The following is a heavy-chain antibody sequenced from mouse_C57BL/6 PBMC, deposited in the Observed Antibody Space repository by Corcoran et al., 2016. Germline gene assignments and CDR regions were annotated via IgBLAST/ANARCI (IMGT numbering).Heavy chain of an antibody. CDR2: INPNNGGT. CDR1: GYTFTDYY. CDR3: ERSRGWDDAMDY. Sequence: EVQLQQSGPELVKPGASVKISCKASGYTFTDYYMNWVKQSHGKSLEWIGDINPNNGGTSYNQKFKGKATLTVDKSSSTAYMELRSLTSEDSAGYYCERSRGWDDAMDYWGQGTSVTVAS. J-gene: IGHJ4*01. V-gene: IGHV1-26*01. D-gene: IGHD4-1*01.